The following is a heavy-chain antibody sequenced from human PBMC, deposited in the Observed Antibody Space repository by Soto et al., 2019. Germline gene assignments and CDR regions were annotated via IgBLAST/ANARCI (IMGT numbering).Heavy chain of an antibody. CDR2: ISYDGSNK. CDR1: GFTLSSYA. Sequence: RGSLRLSCAASGFTLSSYAMHWDLQAPGKGPGWVAVISYDGSNKDYADSVKGRFTVSRDNSKNTLYLQMNSLRAEDMAVYYCARDDGSVRAGTTYAFDIWGLGTMGTVSS. V-gene: IGHV3-30-3*01. CDR3: ARDDGSVRAGTTYAFDI. J-gene: IGHJ3*02. D-gene: IGHD1-7*01.